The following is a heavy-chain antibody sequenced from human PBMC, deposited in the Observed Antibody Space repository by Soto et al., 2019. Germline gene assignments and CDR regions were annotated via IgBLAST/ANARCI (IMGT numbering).Heavy chain of an antibody. CDR2: IYRTGST. D-gene: IGHD1-7*01. CDR3: ASRDPGTSVDY. V-gene: IGHV4-4*02. J-gene: IGHJ4*02. CDR1: GGSFTSNNW. Sequence: SEPLSLTCAVSGGSFTSNNWWTWVRQPPGQGLEWIGEIYRTGSTNYNPSLKSRVTISLDKSENQFSLKVTSLTAADTAVYYCASRDPGTSVDYWGQGTLVTVSS.